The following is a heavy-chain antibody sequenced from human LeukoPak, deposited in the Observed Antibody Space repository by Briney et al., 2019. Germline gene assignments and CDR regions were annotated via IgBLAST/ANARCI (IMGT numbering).Heavy chain of an antibody. CDR2: IIPIFGTA. CDR3: ARDGVTRRYNMYYYMDV. V-gene: IGHV1-69*13. J-gene: IGHJ6*03. Sequence: SVKVSCKASGGTFSSYAISWVRQAPGQGLEWMGGIIPIFGTANYAQKFQGRVTITADESTSTAYMELNSLRGEDTAVYYCARDGVTRRYNMYYYMDVWGKGTTVTVSS. CDR1: GGTFSSYA. D-gene: IGHD1-1*01.